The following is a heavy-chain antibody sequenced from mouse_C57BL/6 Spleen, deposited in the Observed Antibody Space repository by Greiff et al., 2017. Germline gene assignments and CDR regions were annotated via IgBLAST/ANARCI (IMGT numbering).Heavy chain of an antibody. CDR3: AKNPITTVVDYYAMDY. CDR1: GFSLTSYG. CDR2: IWRGGST. J-gene: IGHJ4*01. V-gene: IGHV2-5*01. D-gene: IGHD1-1*01. Sequence: QVQLQQSGPGLVQPSQRLSITCTVSGFSLTSYGVHWVRQSPGKGLEWLGVIWRGGSTDYNAAFMSRLSITKDNSKSQVFFKMNSLQADDTAIYYCAKNPITTVVDYYAMDYWGQGTSVTVSS.